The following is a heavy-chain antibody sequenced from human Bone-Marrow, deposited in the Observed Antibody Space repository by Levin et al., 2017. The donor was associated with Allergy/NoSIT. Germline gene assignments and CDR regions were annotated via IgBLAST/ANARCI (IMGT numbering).Heavy chain of an antibody. Sequence: PSETLSLTCTVSGGSISDYYWNWIRQPPGKGLEWIGSIYYSGSTSYNPSLKSRVTISVDTSRNQFSLKLNFVTAADTAVYYCAGMAYYSSNWFDPWGQGTLVTVSS. CDR2: IYYSGST. CDR3: AGMAYYSSNWFDP. V-gene: IGHV4-59*03. J-gene: IGHJ5*02. D-gene: IGHD3-10*01. CDR1: GGSISDYY.